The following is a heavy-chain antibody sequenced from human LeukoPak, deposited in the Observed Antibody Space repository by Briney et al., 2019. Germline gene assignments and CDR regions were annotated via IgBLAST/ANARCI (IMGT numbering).Heavy chain of an antibody. CDR1: GGSFSSGGYS. CDR3: ARAAPLVDWKQGSMIPDGFNI. J-gene: IGHJ3*02. V-gene: IGHV4-30-4*07. CDR2: IYYSGST. Sequence: PSETLSLTCAVSGGSFSSGGYSWNWIRQPPGRGLEWIGCIYYSGSTNYNPSLKSRLSISIDTSKKQISLNLTSVTAADAAVYYCARAAPLVDWKQGSMIPDGFNIWGQGTMVTVSS. D-gene: IGHD3-9*01.